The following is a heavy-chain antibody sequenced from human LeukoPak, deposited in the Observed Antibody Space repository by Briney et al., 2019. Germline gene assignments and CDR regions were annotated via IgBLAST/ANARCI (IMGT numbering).Heavy chain of an antibody. D-gene: IGHD6-19*01. CDR1: GGTFSSYA. Sequence: ASVKVSCKASGGTFSSYAISWVRQAPGQGLEWMGGIIPIFGTANYAQKFQGRVTITADKSTSTAYMELRSLRSDDTAIYYCARPITSSAWGMDVWGQGTTVTVSS. CDR2: IIPIFGTA. CDR3: ARPITSSAWGMDV. J-gene: IGHJ6*02. V-gene: IGHV1-69*06.